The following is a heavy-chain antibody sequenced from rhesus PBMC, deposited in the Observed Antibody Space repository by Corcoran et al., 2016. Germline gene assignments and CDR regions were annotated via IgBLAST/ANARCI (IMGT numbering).Heavy chain of an antibody. CDR1: GGSISDSYY. J-gene: IGHJ4*01. CDR2: IWGGGGST. Sequence: QVQLQESGPGLVKPSETLSLTCAVSGGSISDSYYWSWLRQPPGKGLEWIGYIWGGGGSTYYHPSLKSRVTISTDTSKNQCSLKLSSVSAADTAVYYCASQIYYWGQGVLVTVSS. CDR3: ASQIYY. D-gene: IGHD6-19*01. V-gene: IGHV4-106*01.